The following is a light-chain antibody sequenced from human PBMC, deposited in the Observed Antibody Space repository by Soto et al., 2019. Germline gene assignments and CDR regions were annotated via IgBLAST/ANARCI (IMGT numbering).Light chain of an antibody. CDR1: QSVGNN. CDR3: QHYNNSPYT. Sequence: EIVMTQSPASLSVSPGERATLSCGASQSVGNNLAWYQQKPGQAPRLLIYGASTRATGIPARFSGSGSETEFTLTISSLQSEDSAVYSCQHYNNSPYTFGQGTKLEIK. CDR2: GAS. V-gene: IGKV3-15*01. J-gene: IGKJ2*01.